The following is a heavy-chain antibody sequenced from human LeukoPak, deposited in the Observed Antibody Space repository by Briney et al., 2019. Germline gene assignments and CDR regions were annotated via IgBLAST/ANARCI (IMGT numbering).Heavy chain of an antibody. Sequence: GGSLILSCSASGFTVSSNYMSSVRQAPGKGLEWVSLIYSGGSTYYADSVKGRFTISRENSTNTLSRQMNSLRAEDRAVYYCARGRDIVATIWEYGMDVWGQGTTVTVSS. CDR3: ARGRDIVATIWEYGMDV. V-gene: IGHV3-66*01. J-gene: IGHJ6*02. CDR1: GFTVSSNY. CDR2: IYSGGST. D-gene: IGHD5-12*01.